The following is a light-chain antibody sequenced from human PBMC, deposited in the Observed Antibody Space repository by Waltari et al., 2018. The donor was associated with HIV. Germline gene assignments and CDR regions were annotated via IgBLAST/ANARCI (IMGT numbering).Light chain of an antibody. CDR1: SSNVGNQG. CDR2: RNN. V-gene: IGLV10-54*01. CDR3: SAWDTTLSAWV. Sequence: QAGLTQPPSVSEAVRQTATLTCTGRSSNVGNQGAAWLQQRQGHPPRRLSYRNNSRPSGISDRFSASRSGNKASLTITGLLPDDETDYYCSAWDTTLSAWVFGGGTKMTVL. J-gene: IGLJ3*02.